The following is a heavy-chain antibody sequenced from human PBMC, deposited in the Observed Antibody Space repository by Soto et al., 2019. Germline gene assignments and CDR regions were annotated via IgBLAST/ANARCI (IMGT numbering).Heavy chain of an antibody. CDR1: GYTFTHFY. V-gene: IGHV1-18*01. D-gene: IGHD3-9*01. CDR2: ISPHNFNT. Sequence: QVQLVQSGAEVKKPGDSVKVSCSASGYTFTHFYITWVRQAPGQGLEWMGAISPHNFNTNFAQEFQGRVTLTTDTSTITAYMELRTLRSDDTAVYYCARDEGGYDILTGYYKAHHFDYWGQGVLVTVSS. CDR3: ARDEGGYDILTGYYKAHHFDY. J-gene: IGHJ4*02.